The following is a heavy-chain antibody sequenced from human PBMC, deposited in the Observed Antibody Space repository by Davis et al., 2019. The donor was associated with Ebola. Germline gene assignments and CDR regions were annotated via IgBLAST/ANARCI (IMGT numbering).Heavy chain of an antibody. J-gene: IGHJ2*01. CDR2: VSHTGST. V-gene: IGHV4-59*08. CDR3: ARRRGTYPDWYLDL. Sequence: GSLRLSCNVSGGPIGGDFWSWVRQPPGKGLEWMGYVSHTGSTKTYYTPSLKSRLTMAVDTSRNQLSVHLASLTAADTAVYYCARRRGTYPDWYLDLWGRGTLVTVSS. CDR1: GGPIGGDF.